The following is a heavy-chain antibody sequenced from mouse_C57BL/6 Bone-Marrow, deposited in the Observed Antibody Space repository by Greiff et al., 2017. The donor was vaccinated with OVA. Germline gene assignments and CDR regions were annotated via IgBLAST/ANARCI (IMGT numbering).Heavy chain of an antibody. Sequence: QVQLQQPGAELVKPGASVKLSCKASGYTFTSYWMHWVKQRPGQGLEWIGMIHPNSGSTNYNEKFKSKATLTVAKSSSTAYMQLSSLTSEDSAVYDCARWRLLLPFDVWGTGTTVTVSS. CDR2: IHPNSGST. V-gene: IGHV1-64*01. D-gene: IGHD1-1*01. CDR3: ARWRLLLPFDV. CDR1: GYTFTSYW. J-gene: IGHJ1*03.